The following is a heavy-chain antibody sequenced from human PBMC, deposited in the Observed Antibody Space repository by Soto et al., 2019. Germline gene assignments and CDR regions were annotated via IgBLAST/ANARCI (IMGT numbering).Heavy chain of an antibody. Sequence: QVQLVESGGGVGQPGSSMRLSCGGSGFPFSHSGMHWVRQAPGKGPEWVIFISSDGSTIYYGNAVKGRFTISRDNSRNTVYLQMNSLRPEDTAVYYCAKDTPGTVSLWGQGTLV. CDR1: GFPFSHSG. J-gene: IGHJ4*02. V-gene: IGHV3-30*18. D-gene: IGHD1-1*01. CDR2: ISSDGSTI. CDR3: AKDTPGTVSL.